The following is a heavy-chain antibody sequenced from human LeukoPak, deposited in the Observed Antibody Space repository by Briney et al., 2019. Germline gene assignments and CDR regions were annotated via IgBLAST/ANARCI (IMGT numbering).Heavy chain of an antibody. Sequence: VSVKVSCKASGYTFTGYYMHWVRQAPGQGLEWMGWINPNSGGTNYAQKFQGRVTTTRDTSISTAYMELSRLRSDDTAVYYCARVRPSSSWYGWFDPWGQGTLVTVSS. J-gene: IGHJ5*02. V-gene: IGHV1-2*02. CDR3: ARVRPSSSWYGWFDP. D-gene: IGHD6-13*01. CDR2: INPNSGGT. CDR1: GYTFTGYY.